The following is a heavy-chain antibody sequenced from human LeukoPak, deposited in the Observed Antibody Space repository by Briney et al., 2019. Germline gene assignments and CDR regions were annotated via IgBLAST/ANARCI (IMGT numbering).Heavy chain of an antibody. CDR2: ISTSSSYI. Sequence: PGGSLRLSCAASGFTFSGYNMHWVRQAPGKGLEWVSFISTSSSYIHYADSVKGRFTISRDNAKNSLFLQMNSLRAEDTAVYYCARDGCSSTSCRFYNWFDPWGQGTLVTVSS. CDR3: ARDGCSSTSCRFYNWFDP. D-gene: IGHD2-2*01. CDR1: GFTFSGYN. V-gene: IGHV3-21*01. J-gene: IGHJ5*02.